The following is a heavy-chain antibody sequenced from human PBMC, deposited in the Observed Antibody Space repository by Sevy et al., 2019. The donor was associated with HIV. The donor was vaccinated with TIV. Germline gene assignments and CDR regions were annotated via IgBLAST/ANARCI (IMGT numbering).Heavy chain of an antibody. V-gene: IGHV3-74*01. J-gene: IGHJ4*02. CDR2: INSDGSST. CDR3: ARKDSSGLDC. D-gene: IGHD3-22*01. Sequence: GESLKISCAASGFTFSRYWMHWVRQVPGKGLVWVSRINSDGSSTSYADSVRGRFTISRDNAKNTLYLQMNSLRAEDTAVYYCARKDSSGLDCWGQRTLVTVSS. CDR1: GFTFSRYW.